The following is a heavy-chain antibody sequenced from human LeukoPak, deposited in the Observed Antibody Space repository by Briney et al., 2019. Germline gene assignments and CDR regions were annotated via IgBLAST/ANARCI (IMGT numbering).Heavy chain of an antibody. D-gene: IGHD5-18*01. Sequence: GGSPRLSCAASGFTFSSYAMSWVRQAPGKGLEWVSAISGSGGSTYYADSVKGRFTISRDNSKNTLYLQMNSLRAEDTAVYYCAKDQVYSYGYMDYWGQGTLVTVSS. V-gene: IGHV3-23*01. CDR2: ISGSGGST. CDR1: GFTFSSYA. CDR3: AKDQVYSYGYMDY. J-gene: IGHJ4*02.